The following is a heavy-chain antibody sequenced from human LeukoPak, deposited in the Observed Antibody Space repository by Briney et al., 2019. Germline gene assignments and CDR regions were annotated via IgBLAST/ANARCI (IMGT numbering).Heavy chain of an antibody. CDR2: IRYDGSNK. CDR3: ANFGGTRKLAGY. V-gene: IGHV3-30*02. J-gene: IGHJ4*02. Sequence: PGGSLRLSCAASGFTFSSYGMHWVRQAPGKGLEWVAFIRYDGSNKYYADSVKGRFTISRDNSKNTLYLQMNSLRAEDTAVYYCANFGGTRKLAGYWGQGTLVTVSS. CDR1: GFTFSSYG. D-gene: IGHD3-16*01.